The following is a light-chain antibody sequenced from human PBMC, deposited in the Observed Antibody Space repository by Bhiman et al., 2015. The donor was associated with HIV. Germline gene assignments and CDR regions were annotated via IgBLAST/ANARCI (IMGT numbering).Light chain of an antibody. CDR3: CSYATSSTSLYV. V-gene: IGLV2-14*03. CDR2: DVS. CDR1: SRDVGGYEY. Sequence: QSALTQPASVSGSPGQSITISCIGTSRDVGGYEYVSWYQQQPGKAPKLMIFDVSNRPSGVSNRFSGSKSGNTASLTISGLQAEDEADYYCCSYATSSTSLYVFGTGAKVTVL. J-gene: IGLJ1*01.